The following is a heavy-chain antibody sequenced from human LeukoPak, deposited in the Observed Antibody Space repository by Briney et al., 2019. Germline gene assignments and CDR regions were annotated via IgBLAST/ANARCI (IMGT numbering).Heavy chain of an antibody. J-gene: IGHJ4*02. D-gene: IGHD6-25*01. V-gene: IGHV3-30*03. CDR2: ISYDEINK. CDR1: GFTFSSYG. CDR3: ATAAPASAWYFDY. Sequence: GGSLRLSCAASGFTFSSYGMHWVRQAPGKGLEWVALISYDEINKYYADSVKGRFTISRDISKNTLYLQMNSLRAEDTAVYYCATAAPASAWYFDYSGQGTLVTVSS.